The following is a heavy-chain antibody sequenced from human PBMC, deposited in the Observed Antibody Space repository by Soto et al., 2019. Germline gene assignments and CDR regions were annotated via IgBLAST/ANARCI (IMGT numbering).Heavy chain of an antibody. J-gene: IGHJ4*02. Sequence: EVQLLESGGGVTPPGGSLRLSCVASGFNFNNYAMSWVRQAPGKGLEWVAAMSGVGGSIYYADCVKGRFTISRDNSKNTLFLQMSSLRADDTAVYYWANNALTGASRRGFGYYFHYWGQGTLVTVSS. D-gene: IGHD3-9*01. V-gene: IGHV3-23*01. CDR2: MSGVGGSI. CDR3: ANNALTGASRRGFGYYFHY. CDR1: GFNFNNYA.